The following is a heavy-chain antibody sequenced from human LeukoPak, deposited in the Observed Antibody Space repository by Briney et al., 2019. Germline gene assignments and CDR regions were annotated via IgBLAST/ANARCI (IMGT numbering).Heavy chain of an antibody. V-gene: IGHV4-59*01. CDR1: GDSISSSY. Sequence: SETLSLTCSVSGDSISSSYWSWIRQPPGKGLEWIGYINYSGSTNYKPSFKSRVTISVDTSKNQFSLKLSSVTAADTAVYYCARESRVHYYMDVWGKGTTVTVSS. CDR3: ARESRVHYYMDV. D-gene: IGHD1-1*01. CDR2: INYSGST. J-gene: IGHJ6*03.